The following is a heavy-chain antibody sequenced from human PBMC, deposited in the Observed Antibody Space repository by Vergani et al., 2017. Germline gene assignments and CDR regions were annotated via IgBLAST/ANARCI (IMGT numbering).Heavy chain of an antibody. D-gene: IGHD2-2*01. CDR2: ISSSSSYR. Sequence: EVQLVVSGGGLVKPGGSLRLSCVASGFTFGSYSMNWVRQAPGKGLEWVSFISSSSSYRYYADSVKGRFTISRDNGEYSLLLQMNSLRPEDTAVYYCASGVPGYQLATQYFQRWGQGTLVTVSS. V-gene: IGHV3-21*01. CDR1: GFTFGSYS. CDR3: ASGVPGYQLATQYFQR. J-gene: IGHJ1*01.